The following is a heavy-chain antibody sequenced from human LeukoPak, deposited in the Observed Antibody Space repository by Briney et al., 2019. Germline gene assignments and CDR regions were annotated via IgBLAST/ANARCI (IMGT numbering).Heavy chain of an antibody. Sequence: PGGSLRLSCAASAFTFSSYGMHWVRQAPGKGLEWVAVIWYDGSYKYCADSVKGRFTISRDNPKNTLYLQMNSLRAEDTAVYTCARDFCSGGSCYYFDYWGQGTLVTVSS. CDR2: IWYDGSYK. D-gene: IGHD2-15*01. V-gene: IGHV3-33*01. CDR1: AFTFSSYG. CDR3: ARDFCSGGSCYYFDY. J-gene: IGHJ4*02.